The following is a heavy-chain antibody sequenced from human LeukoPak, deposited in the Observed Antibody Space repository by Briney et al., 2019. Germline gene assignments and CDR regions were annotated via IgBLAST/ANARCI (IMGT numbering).Heavy chain of an antibody. CDR1: GFPFISYS. CDR2: ISSSRTT. J-gene: IGHJ6*04. V-gene: IGHV3-48*01. Sequence: GGSLRLSCAASGFPFISYSMNWVRQAPGEGLEWVSYISSSRTTSYADSVKGRFTISRDNAKNSLYLQMNSLRAEDTAVYYCAELGITMIGGVWGKGTTVTISS. CDR3: AELGITMIGGV. D-gene: IGHD3-10*02.